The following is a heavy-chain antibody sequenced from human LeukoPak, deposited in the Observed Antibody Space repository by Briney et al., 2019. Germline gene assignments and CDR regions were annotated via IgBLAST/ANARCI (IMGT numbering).Heavy chain of an antibody. Sequence: PSETLSLTCTVSGGSSSRHYWSWIRQPPGKGLEWIGYVYYTGSTNYNPSLKSRVTISVDTSKNQFSLTLSSVTAADTAVYYCARESPVEYQLLDWGQGTLVTVSS. V-gene: IGHV4-59*11. CDR2: VYYTGST. J-gene: IGHJ4*02. CDR3: ARESPVEYQLLD. CDR1: GGSSSRHY. D-gene: IGHD2-2*01.